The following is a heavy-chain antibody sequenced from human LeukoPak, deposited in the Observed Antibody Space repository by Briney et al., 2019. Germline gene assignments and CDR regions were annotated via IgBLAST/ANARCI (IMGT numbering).Heavy chain of an antibody. CDR1: GVPFNSYA. J-gene: IGHJ4*02. V-gene: IGHV1-69*13. Sequence: VKVSCKASGVPFNSYAISWVRQAPGQGLEWMGGIIPIFGTANYAQKFQGRVTITTDESTSTAYMELSSLRSEDTAVYYCARARIMGATSPFDYWGQGTLVTVSS. CDR3: ARARIMGATSPFDY. D-gene: IGHD1-26*01. CDR2: IIPIFGTA.